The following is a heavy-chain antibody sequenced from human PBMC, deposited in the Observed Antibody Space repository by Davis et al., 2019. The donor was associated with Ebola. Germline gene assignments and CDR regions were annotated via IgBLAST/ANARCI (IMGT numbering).Heavy chain of an antibody. Sequence: MPSETLSLTCTVSGGSISNNYWSWIRQPPGKGLEWIGYMYYSGSSNYNPSLKSQVTISVDTSRNQFSLKLSSVTAADTAVYYCARGSWSGYLFDYWGQGMQVTVSS. D-gene: IGHD6-13*01. V-gene: IGHV4-59*01. J-gene: IGHJ4*02. CDR3: ARGSWSGYLFDY. CDR1: GGSISNNY. CDR2: MYYSGSS.